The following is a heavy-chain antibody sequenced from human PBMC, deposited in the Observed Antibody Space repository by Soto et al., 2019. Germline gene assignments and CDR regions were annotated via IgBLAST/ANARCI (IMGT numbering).Heavy chain of an antibody. Sequence: QVQIQESGPGMVKPSETLSLMCSVTGVSISSYYWSWIRQPAGKGLEWIGRIYTSGSTNYNPSLKSRVTMSVHTSTNQVFLKLTSLTAADTAVYYCARDSELIGRSYWYFDLWGRGTLVTVSS. V-gene: IGHV4-4*07. J-gene: IGHJ2*01. CDR2: IYTSGST. CDR3: ARDSELIGRSYWYFDL. CDR1: GVSISSYY. D-gene: IGHD1-26*01.